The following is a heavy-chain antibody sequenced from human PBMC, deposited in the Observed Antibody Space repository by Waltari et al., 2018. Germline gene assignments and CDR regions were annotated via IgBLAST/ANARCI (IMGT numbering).Heavy chain of an antibody. CDR3: ASVRVMGLLDP. D-gene: IGHD2-8*01. CDR2: IYHSGST. J-gene: IGHJ5*02. CDR1: GYSISSGYY. V-gene: IGHV4-38-2*01. Sequence: QVQLQESGPGLVEPSETLSLTCAVSGYSISSGYYWGWIRQPPGKGLEWIGSIYHSGSTSYNPSLKSRVTISVDTSKNQFSLKLSSVTAADTAVYYCASVRVMGLLDPWGQGTLVTVSS.